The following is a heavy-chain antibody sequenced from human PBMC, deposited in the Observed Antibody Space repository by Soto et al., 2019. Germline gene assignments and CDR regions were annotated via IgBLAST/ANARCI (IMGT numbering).Heavy chain of an antibody. CDR2: VSHSGRT. CDR1: GGSMRGYS. V-gene: IGHV4-59*13. CDR3: ARVAMENYHDMWSGSTSSALDV. Sequence: PSETLSLTCKVSGGSMRGYSRSWIRQTPGEGLEWIGYVSHSGRTDYSPSLKNRVTISLDTSKNHFALHVNSVDPADTAVYYCARVAMENYHDMWSGSTSSALDVWGQGTTVTVSS. D-gene: IGHD3-3*01. J-gene: IGHJ6*02.